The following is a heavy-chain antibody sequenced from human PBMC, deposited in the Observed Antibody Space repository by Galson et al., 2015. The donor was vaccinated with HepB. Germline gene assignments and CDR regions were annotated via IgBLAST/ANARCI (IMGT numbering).Heavy chain of an antibody. J-gene: IGHJ5*02. CDR1: GDSVSSNSAA. Sequence: CAISGDSVSSNSAAWNWIRQSPSRGLEWLGRTYYRSKWYNDYAVSVKSRITINPDTSKNQLSLQLNSVTPEDTAVYYCARVALIEAAGTVWLDHWGQGTLITVSS. V-gene: IGHV6-1*01. D-gene: IGHD6-13*01. CDR2: TYYRSKWYN. CDR3: ARVALIEAAGTVWLDH.